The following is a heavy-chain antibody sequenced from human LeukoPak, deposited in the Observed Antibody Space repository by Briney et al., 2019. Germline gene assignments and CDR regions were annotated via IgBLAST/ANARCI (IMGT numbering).Heavy chain of an antibody. D-gene: IGHD3-16*02. CDR1: GFTFSSYA. V-gene: IGHV3-30*04. J-gene: IGHJ6*02. Sequence: QPGGSLRLSCAASGFTFSSYAMHWVRQSPGRGLEWVAFLSFDGSNEFYADSLKGRFTISRDNSKDTLYLQMDSLRAEDTALYYCAREEHDYVWGSYRYYYYYGIDVWGQGTTVTVSS. CDR3: AREEHDYVWGSYRYYYYYGIDV. CDR2: LSFDGSNE.